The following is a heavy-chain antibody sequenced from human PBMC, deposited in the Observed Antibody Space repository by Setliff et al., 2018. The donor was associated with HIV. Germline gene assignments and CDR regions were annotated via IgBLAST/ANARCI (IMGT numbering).Heavy chain of an antibody. CDR1: GGSISSGSYY. CDR3: ASLDGSESPYIYYYYMDV. CDR2: IYTSGNT. J-gene: IGHJ6*03. Sequence: SETLSLTCTVSGGSISSGSYYWSWIRQPAGKGLEWIGHIYTSGNTNHNPSLKSRVTISVDTSKNQFSLKLTSVTAADTVVYYCASLDGSESPYIYYYYMDVWGKGTAVTVSS. D-gene: IGHD3-10*01. V-gene: IGHV4-61*09.